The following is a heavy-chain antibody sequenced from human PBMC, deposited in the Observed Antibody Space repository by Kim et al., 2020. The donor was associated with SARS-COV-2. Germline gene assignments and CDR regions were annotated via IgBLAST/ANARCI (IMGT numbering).Heavy chain of an antibody. D-gene: IGHD2-15*01. CDR3: ASKPPVARRAFDI. CDR2: IYPGDSDT. J-gene: IGHJ3*02. Sequence: GESLKISCKGSGYSFTSYWIGWVRQMPGKGLEWMGIIYPGDSDTRYSPSFQGQVTISADKSISTAYLQWSSLKASDTAMYYCASKPPVARRAFDIWGQGTMVTVSS. V-gene: IGHV5-51*01. CDR1: GYSFTSYW.